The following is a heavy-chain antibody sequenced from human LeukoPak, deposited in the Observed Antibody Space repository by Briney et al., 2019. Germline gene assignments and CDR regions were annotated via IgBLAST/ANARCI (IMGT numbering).Heavy chain of an antibody. Sequence: GSLRLSCAASRFTFTSYGMHWVRQAPGKGLEWVATISYDGNNKYYVDSVKGRFTISRDNAKNSLYLQMNSLRAEDTALYYCAKDMGPYSSSWYRGDAFDIWGQGTMVTVSS. CDR2: ISYDGNNK. CDR3: AKDMGPYSSSWYRGDAFDI. V-gene: IGHV3-30*18. CDR1: RFTFTSYG. D-gene: IGHD6-13*01. J-gene: IGHJ3*02.